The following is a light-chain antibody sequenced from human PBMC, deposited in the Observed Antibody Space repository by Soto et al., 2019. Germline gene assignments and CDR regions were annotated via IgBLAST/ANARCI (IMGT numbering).Light chain of an antibody. CDR2: KAS. V-gene: IGKV1-5*03. CDR3: QQYNSVLT. Sequence: DIQMTQSPSTLSASVGDRVTITCRASQSISSWLAWYQQKPGKAPKLLIYKASSLESGVPSRFSGSGSGTGFTLTISSLQPDDFATYYCQQYNSVLTFGQGTKVEIK. CDR1: QSISSW. J-gene: IGKJ1*01.